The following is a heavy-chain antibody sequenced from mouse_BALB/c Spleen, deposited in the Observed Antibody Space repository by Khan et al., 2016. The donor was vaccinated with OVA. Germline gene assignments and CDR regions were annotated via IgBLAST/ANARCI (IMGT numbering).Heavy chain of an antibody. D-gene: IGHD1-2*01. CDR2: ISYSGST. Sequence: EVQLQESGPGLVKPSQSLSLTCTVTGYSITSDYAWNWIRQFPGNKLEWMGYISYSGSTSYNPSLKSRISITRDTSKNQFFLQLNSVTTEDTATYYWARSRPNSSITGGFFDYWGQGTTLTVSS. CDR1: GYSITSDYA. CDR3: ARSRPNSSITGGFFDY. J-gene: IGHJ2*01. V-gene: IGHV3-2*02.